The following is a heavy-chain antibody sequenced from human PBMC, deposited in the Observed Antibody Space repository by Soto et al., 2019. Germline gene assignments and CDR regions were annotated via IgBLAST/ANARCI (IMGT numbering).Heavy chain of an antibody. Sequence: ASVKVSCKVSGYTLTELSMHWVRQAPGKGLEWMGGFDPEDGETNYAQKLQGRVTMTTDTSTSTACMELRSLRSDDTAVYYCARVGILPSGYSSSWYLHYGMDVWGQGTTVTVSS. CDR1: GYTLTELS. CDR2: FDPEDGET. V-gene: IGHV1-24*01. CDR3: ARVGILPSGYSSSWYLHYGMDV. J-gene: IGHJ6*02. D-gene: IGHD6-13*01.